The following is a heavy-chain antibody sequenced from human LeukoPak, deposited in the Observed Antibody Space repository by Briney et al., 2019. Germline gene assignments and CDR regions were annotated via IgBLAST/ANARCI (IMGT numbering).Heavy chain of an antibody. Sequence: GGSLRLSCAASGFTFSDYYMSWIRQAPGKGLEWVSYISSSGSTIYYADSVKGRFTISRDNSKNTLYLQMNSLRAEDTAVYYCARDSLDYYDSSGLIDYWGQGTLVTVSS. D-gene: IGHD3-22*01. V-gene: IGHV3-11*04. CDR3: ARDSLDYYDSSGLIDY. CDR1: GFTFSDYY. J-gene: IGHJ4*02. CDR2: ISSSGSTI.